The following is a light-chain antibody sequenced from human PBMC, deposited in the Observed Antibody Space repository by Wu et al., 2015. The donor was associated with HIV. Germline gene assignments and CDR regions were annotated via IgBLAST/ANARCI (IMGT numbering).Light chain of an antibody. CDR3: QRGIT. CDR2: AAS. V-gene: IGKV1-9*01. Sequence: DIQLIQSPSFLSASVGDRVSISCRASQAISSNLAWYQQKPGKAPKLLIFAASTLQSGVPSRFSGSGSETEFTLTISSLQPEDYATYFCQRGITFGQGTRLEIK. J-gene: IGKJ5*01. CDR1: QAISSN.